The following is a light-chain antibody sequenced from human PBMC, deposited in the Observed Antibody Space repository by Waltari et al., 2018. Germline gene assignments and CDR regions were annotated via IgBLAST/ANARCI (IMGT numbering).Light chain of an antibody. CDR3: MQTLQTPIT. CDR1: QSLLHTTGYNY. CDR2: VAS. V-gene: IGKV2-28*01. J-gene: IGKJ5*01. Sequence: EIVMTQSPVSLTVTPGESASISCRSSQSLLHTTGYNYLDWYVQKPGQSPQLLIYVASNRPSGVPDRISGSGSGTDFTLKISRVEAEDVGVYYCMQTLQTPITFGQGTRLEIK.